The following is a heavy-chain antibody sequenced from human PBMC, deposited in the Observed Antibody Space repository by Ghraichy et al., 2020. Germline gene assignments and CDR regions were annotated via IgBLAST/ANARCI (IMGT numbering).Heavy chain of an antibody. CDR1: GGSISSYY. CDR2: IYTSGST. V-gene: IGHV4-4*07. CDR3: AAHSSGWYMAAEYNWFDP. Sequence: SETLSLTCTVSGGSISSYYWSWIRQPAGKGLEWIGRIYTSGSTNYNPSLKSRVTMSVDTSKNQFSLKLSSVTAADTAVYYCAAHSSGWYMAAEYNWFDPWGQGTLVTVSS. J-gene: IGHJ5*02. D-gene: IGHD6-19*01.